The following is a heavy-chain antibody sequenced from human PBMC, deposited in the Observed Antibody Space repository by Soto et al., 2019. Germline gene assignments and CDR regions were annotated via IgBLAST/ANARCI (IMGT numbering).Heavy chain of an antibody. D-gene: IGHD6-13*01. CDR2: IISGSDGST. CDR3: ARRSSSWYFDN. Sequence: GGSLSLSCAPSGFTFSIYSMNWARPAPGKGLAWVSYIISGSDGSTYYADSVKGRLTISRHNSKHTLNLQMNSLRAENTAVYYCARRSSSWYFDNWGQETLVTVSS. V-gene: IGHV3-48*01. CDR1: GFTFSIYS. J-gene: IGHJ4*02.